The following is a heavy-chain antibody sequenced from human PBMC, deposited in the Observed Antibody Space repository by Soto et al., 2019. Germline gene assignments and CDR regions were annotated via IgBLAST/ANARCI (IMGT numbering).Heavy chain of an antibody. CDR3: VRTGWNPPDY. D-gene: IGHD1-1*01. V-gene: IGHV3-7*01. Sequence: EVQLVESGGGLVQPGGSLRLSCAVSGFTFNRHWMSWVRQTPGKGLEWVASIKEDGSEKSYVDSVKGRFTISRDNAKNSLFLQMTSLRVEDTAVYYCVRTGWNPPDYWGQGTLGTVSS. J-gene: IGHJ4*02. CDR1: GFTFNRHW. CDR2: IKEDGSEK.